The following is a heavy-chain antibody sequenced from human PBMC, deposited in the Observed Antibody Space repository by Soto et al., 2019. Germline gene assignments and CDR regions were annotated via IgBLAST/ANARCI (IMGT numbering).Heavy chain of an antibody. V-gene: IGHV4-34*01. D-gene: IGHD3-10*01. J-gene: IGHJ5*02. CDR3: ARSRITMVRGGGWFDP. CDR1: GGSFSGYY. Sequence: SETLSLTCAVYGGSFSGYYWSWIRQPPGKGLEWIGEINHSGSTNYNPSLKSRVTISVDTSKNQFSLKLSSVTAADTAVYYCARSRITMVRGGGWFDPWGQGTLVTVSS. CDR2: INHSGST.